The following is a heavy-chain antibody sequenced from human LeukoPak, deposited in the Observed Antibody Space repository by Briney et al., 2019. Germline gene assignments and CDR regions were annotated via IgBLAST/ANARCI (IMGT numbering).Heavy chain of an antibody. Sequence: GGSLRLSCAASGFTFSGDWMSWVRQAPGKGLEWVANVNQDESEKFSVDSVKGRFTNSRDNAKNSLYLQMNSLRAEDTAVYYCARVMRSGSPFDYWGQGTLVTVSS. CDR3: ARVMRSGSPFDY. J-gene: IGHJ4*02. CDR1: GFTFSGDW. CDR2: VNQDESEK. V-gene: IGHV3-7*03. D-gene: IGHD1-26*01.